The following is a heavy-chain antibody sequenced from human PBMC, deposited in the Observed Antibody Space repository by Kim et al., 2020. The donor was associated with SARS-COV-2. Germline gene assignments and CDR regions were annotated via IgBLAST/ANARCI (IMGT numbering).Heavy chain of an antibody. D-gene: IGHD6-19*01. CDR1: GFTFDDYT. J-gene: IGHJ4*02. Sequence: GGSLRLSCAASGFTFDDYTMHWVRQAPGKGLEWVSLISWDGGSTYYADSVKGRFTISRDNSKNSLYLQMNSLRTEDTALYYCASGSGWSSFDYWGQGTLVTVSS. V-gene: IGHV3-43*01. CDR3: ASGSGWSSFDY. CDR2: ISWDGGST.